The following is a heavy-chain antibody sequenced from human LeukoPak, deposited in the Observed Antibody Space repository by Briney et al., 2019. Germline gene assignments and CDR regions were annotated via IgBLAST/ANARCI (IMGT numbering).Heavy chain of an antibody. CDR3: AFLLAGVSDGYDNAFDI. D-gene: IGHD3-22*01. J-gene: IGHJ3*02. CDR1: GGSISSSSYY. Sequence: PSETLSLTCTVSGGSISSSSYYWGWIRQPPGKGLEWIGNIYFIGSTYYNPSLKSRVTISVDTSKNQFSLKLSSVTAADTAVYYCAFLLAGVSDGYDNAFDIWGQGTMVTVSS. V-gene: IGHV4-39*07. CDR2: IYFIGST.